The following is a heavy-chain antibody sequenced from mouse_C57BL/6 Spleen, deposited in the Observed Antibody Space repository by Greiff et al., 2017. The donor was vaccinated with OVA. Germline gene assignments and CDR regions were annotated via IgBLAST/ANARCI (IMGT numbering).Heavy chain of an antibody. CDR1: GYTFTSYW. D-gene: IGHD1-1*01. J-gene: IGHJ1*03. CDR2: IDPSDSYT. CDR3: ASSPDYDGSSHWYFDV. Sequence: VQLQQPGAELVKPGASVKLSCKASGYTFTSYWMQWVKQRPGQGLEWIGEIDPSDSYTNYNQKFKGKATLTADTSSSTAYMQLSSLTSEDSAVYYCASSPDYDGSSHWYFDVWGTGTTVTVSS. V-gene: IGHV1-50*01.